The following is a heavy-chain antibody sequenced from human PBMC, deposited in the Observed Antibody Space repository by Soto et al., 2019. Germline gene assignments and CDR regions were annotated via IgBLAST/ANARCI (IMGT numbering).Heavy chain of an antibody. CDR2: ISGDGRTT. D-gene: IGHD6-13*01. CDR1: GFTFSNFG. Sequence: PGGSLRLSCAASGFTFSNFGMHWVRQAPGKGLVWVSRISGDGRTTRYADSVKGRFTISRDNSKNTLYLQMNSLRAEDTAVYYCAKERAAAGIYYYYGMDVWGQGTTVTVSS. J-gene: IGHJ6*02. CDR3: AKERAAAGIYYYYGMDV. V-gene: IGHV3-74*01.